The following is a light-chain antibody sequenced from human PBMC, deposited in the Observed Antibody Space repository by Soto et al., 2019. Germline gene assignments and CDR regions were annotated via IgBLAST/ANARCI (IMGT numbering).Light chain of an antibody. CDR1: QSVLYSSNNKNY. Sequence: DIVMTQSPDSLAVSLGERATINCKSSQSVLYSSNNKNYLAWYQQKPRQPPKLLIYWASTRESGVPDRFSGSGSGTDFTLTISSLQAEEVAVYYCQQYYSTPQTFGQGTKLEIK. J-gene: IGKJ2*01. V-gene: IGKV4-1*01. CDR2: WAS. CDR3: QQYYSTPQT.